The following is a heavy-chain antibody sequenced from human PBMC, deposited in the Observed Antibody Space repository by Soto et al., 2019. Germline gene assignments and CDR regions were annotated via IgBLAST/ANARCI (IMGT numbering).Heavy chain of an antibody. CDR2: INAGNGNT. D-gene: IGHD3-3*01. CDR1: GYTFTSYA. V-gene: IGHV1-3*01. J-gene: IGHJ4*02. Sequence: EASVKVSCKASGYTFTSYAMHWVRQAPGQRLEWMGWINAGNGNTKYSQKFQGRVTITRDTSASTAYMELSSLRSEDTAVYYCARDSRFLVPGYGLFDYWGQGTLVTVSS. CDR3: ARDSRFLVPGYGLFDY.